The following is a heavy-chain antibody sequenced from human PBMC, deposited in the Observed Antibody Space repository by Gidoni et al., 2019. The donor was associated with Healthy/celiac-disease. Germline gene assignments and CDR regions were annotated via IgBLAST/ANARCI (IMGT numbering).Heavy chain of an antibody. CDR3: ARMEAAAGTDY. CDR1: GYTFTSYG. Sequence: QVQLVQSGAVVKKPGASVKVSCESSGYTFTSYGISWVRQAPGQELEWMGWISAYNGNRNKAQKLQGRVTMTTNTTTSTAYMKLRSLRSDDTAVYYCARMEAAAGTDYWGQGTLVTVSS. CDR2: ISAYNGNR. V-gene: IGHV1-18*01. D-gene: IGHD6-13*01. J-gene: IGHJ4*02.